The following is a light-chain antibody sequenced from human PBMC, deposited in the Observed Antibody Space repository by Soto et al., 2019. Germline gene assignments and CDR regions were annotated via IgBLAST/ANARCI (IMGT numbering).Light chain of an antibody. CDR1: QGITNC. V-gene: IGKV1-33*01. CDR3: QQHNTLPIT. Sequence: DIQMTQSPSSLSASVGDRVTITCRASQGITNCLSWYQQKRGKAPQLLIYDASNLETGVPSRFSGSGSGTDFTFTINSLQPEDFATYYCQQHNTLPITFGPGTTVDI. CDR2: DAS. J-gene: IGKJ3*01.